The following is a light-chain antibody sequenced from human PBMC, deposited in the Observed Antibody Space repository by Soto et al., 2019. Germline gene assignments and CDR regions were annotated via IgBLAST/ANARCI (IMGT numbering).Light chain of an antibody. CDR1: SSNIGIDY. CDR3: GAWDTSLSGGI. V-gene: IGLV1-51*02. J-gene: IGLJ2*01. Sequence: QSVLTHPPSVSAAPGQTVTISCSGSSSNIGIDYVSWYQQLPATAPKLLIYEDNKRPSGIPDRFSGSKSGTSATLDITGPQTGDEADDYCGAWDTSLSGGIFGGGTKLTVL. CDR2: EDN.